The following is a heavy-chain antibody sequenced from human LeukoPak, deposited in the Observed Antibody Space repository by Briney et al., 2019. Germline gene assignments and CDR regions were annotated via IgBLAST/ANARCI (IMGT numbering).Heavy chain of an antibody. V-gene: IGHV3-53*01. D-gene: IGHD2-21*01. CDR2: IYSGGST. CDR1: GXSVSSSY. J-gene: IGHJ2*01. CDR3: ARYSDWYFDL. Sequence: PGGSLRLSCAASGXSVSSSYMSWVRQAPGKGLEWVSIIYSGGSTYYADSVKGRFTISRDNSKNTLYLQMNSLRAEDTAVYYCARYSDWYFDLWGRGTLVTVSS.